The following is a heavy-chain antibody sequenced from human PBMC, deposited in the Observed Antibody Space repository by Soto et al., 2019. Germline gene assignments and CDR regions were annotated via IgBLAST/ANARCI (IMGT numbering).Heavy chain of an antibody. J-gene: IGHJ4*02. CDR3: ARHGAVAGNDPLWASFEY. CDR2: IDPSDSYT. V-gene: IGHV5-10-1*01. Sequence: GEALKISCKGSGYSFTSYLISWVRQMPGKGLEWMGRIDPSDSYTNYSPSFQGHVTISADKSISTAYLQWSSLKASDTAMYYCARHGAVAGNDPLWASFEYWGQGTLGT. D-gene: IGHD6-19*01. CDR1: GYSFTSYL.